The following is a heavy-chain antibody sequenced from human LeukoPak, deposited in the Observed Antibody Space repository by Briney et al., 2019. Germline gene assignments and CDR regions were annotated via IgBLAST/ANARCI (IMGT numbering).Heavy chain of an antibody. D-gene: IGHD2-21*02. CDR2: ISQDGSGK. V-gene: IGHV3-7*05. Sequence: PGGSLRLSCAASGMTFSSQWMSCVRQAPGKGLEWVANISQDGSGKYYVDSVTGRFTISRDNAKNSLYLQMNSLRAEDTAVYYCATYCGGDCYSPHDAFDIWGQGTMVTVSS. J-gene: IGHJ3*02. CDR1: GMTFSSQW. CDR3: ATYCGGDCYSPHDAFDI.